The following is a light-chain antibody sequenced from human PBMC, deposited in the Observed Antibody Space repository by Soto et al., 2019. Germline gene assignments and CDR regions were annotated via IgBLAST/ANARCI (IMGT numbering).Light chain of an antibody. CDR2: KAS. CDR3: QQYGNSSWT. Sequence: DIQMTQSPSTLSGSVGDRVTITCRASQTISSWLAWYQQKPGKAPKLLIYKASTLKSGVPSRFSGSGSGTDFTLTISRLEPEDFALYYCQQYGNSSWTFGQGTKGDIK. CDR1: QTISSW. J-gene: IGKJ1*01. V-gene: IGKV1-5*03.